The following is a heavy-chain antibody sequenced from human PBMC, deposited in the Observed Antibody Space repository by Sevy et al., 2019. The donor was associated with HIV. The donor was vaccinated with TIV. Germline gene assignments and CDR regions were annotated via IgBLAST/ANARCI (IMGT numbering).Heavy chain of an antibody. CDR3: ARVVMSSSWPCFDY. V-gene: IGHV1-69*13. CDR1: GGTFSNHI. D-gene: IGHD6-13*01. CDR2: ILPIFGTT. Sequence: ASVKVSCQTSGGTFSNHIINWVRQAPGHGFEWVGGILPIFGTTNYAQKFRGRVTFTADDSTSTVYMELSSLRSDDTAFYYCARVVMSSSWPCFDYWGQGTLVTVSS. J-gene: IGHJ4*02.